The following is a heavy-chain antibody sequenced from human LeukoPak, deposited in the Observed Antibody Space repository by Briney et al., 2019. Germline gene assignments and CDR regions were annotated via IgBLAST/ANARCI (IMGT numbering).Heavy chain of an antibody. Sequence: SETLSLTCAVSGYSISSGYYWGWIRQPPGKGLEWIGSIYHSGSTYYNPSLKSRVTISVDTSKNQFSLKLSSVTAADTAVYYCARSWISGPIQKSVVWFDPWGQGTLVTVSS. CDR2: IYHSGST. CDR3: ARSWISGPIQKSVVWFDP. V-gene: IGHV4-38-2*01. CDR1: GYSISSGYY. J-gene: IGHJ5*02. D-gene: IGHD2-2*03.